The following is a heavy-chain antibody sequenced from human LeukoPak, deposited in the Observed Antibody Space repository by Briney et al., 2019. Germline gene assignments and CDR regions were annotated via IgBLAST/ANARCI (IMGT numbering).Heavy chain of an antibody. J-gene: IGHJ4*02. V-gene: IGHV3-23*01. CDR3: AKDRRRIQLPSGDY. CDR1: GFTFSSYA. D-gene: IGHD5-18*01. Sequence: GGSLRLSCAASGFTFSSYAMSWVRQAPGKGLEWVSTISGSGGSTYYADSVKGRFTISRDNSKNTLYLQMNSLRAEDTAVYYCAKDRRRIQLPSGDYWGQGTLVTVSS. CDR2: ISGSGGST.